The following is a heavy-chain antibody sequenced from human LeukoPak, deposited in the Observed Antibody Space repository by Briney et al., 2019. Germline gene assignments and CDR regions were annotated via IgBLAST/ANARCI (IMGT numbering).Heavy chain of an antibody. CDR2: ISAYNGNT. D-gene: IGHD2-2*02. CDR3: ARDEPSSTSCYTDY. Sequence: GASVKVSCKVSGYTLNELSIQWVRQAPGQGLEWMGWISAYNGNTNYAQKLQGRVTMTTDTSTSTAYMELRSLRSDDTAVYYCARDEPSSTSCYTDYWGQGTLVTVSS. V-gene: IGHV1-18*01. CDR1: GYTLNELS. J-gene: IGHJ4*02.